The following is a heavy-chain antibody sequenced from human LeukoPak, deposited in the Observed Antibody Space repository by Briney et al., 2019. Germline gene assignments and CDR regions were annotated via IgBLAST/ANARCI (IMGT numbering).Heavy chain of an antibody. D-gene: IGHD6-6*01. J-gene: IGHJ6*03. Sequence: SVKVSCKASGGTFSSYAISWVRQAPGQGLEWMGGIIPIFGTANYAQKFQGRVTITADKSTSTAYMELSRLRSDDTAVYYCARSSRLYYYYYMDVWGKGTTVTVSS. CDR1: GGTFSSYA. CDR3: ARSSRLYYYYYMDV. V-gene: IGHV1-69*06. CDR2: IIPIFGTA.